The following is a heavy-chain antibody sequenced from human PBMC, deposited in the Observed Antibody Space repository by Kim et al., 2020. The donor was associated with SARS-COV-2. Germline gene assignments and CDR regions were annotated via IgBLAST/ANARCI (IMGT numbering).Heavy chain of an antibody. J-gene: IGHJ4*02. CDR3: TRDNGFQHDY. V-gene: IGHV3-7*03. D-gene: IGHD2-8*01. CDR1: GFTLSNFW. Sequence: GGSLRLSCAASGFTLSNFWMTWVRQAPGKGLEWVANIRQDGGDKNHVDSVKGRFTISRDNAKNSVYLEMNSLRAEDTAVYYCTRDNGFQHDYWGQGALVTVSS. CDR2: IRQDGGDK.